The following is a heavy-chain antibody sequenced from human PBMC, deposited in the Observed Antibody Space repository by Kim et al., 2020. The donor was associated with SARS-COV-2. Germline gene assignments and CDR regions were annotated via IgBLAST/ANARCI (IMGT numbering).Heavy chain of an antibody. CDR3: ARDLWPTANYYYYYYGMDV. CDR2: INTNTGNP. Sequence: ASVKVSCKASGYTFTSYAMNWVRQAPGQGLEWMGWINTNTGNPTYAQGFTGRFVFSLDTSVSTAYLQISSLKAEDTAVYYCARDLWPTANYYYYYYGMDVWGQGTTVTVSS. J-gene: IGHJ6*02. V-gene: IGHV7-4-1*02. D-gene: IGHD5-18*01. CDR1: GYTFTSYA.